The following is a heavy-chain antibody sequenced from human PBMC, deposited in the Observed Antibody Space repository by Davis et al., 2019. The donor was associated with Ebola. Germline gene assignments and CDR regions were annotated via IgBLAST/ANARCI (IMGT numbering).Heavy chain of an antibody. Sequence: PGGSLRLSCAASGFTFSSYAMHWVRQAPGKGLEWVAVISYDGSNKYYADSVKGRFTISRDNSKNTLYLQMNSLRAEDTAVYYCARDGMDYGSGWYGMDVWGQGTTVTVSS. V-gene: IGHV3-30*04. CDR2: ISYDGSNK. D-gene: IGHD3-10*01. CDR1: GFTFSSYA. CDR3: ARDGMDYGSGWYGMDV. J-gene: IGHJ6*02.